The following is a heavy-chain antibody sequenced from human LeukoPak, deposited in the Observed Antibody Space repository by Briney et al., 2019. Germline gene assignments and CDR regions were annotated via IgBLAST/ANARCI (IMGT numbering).Heavy chain of an antibody. CDR3: ARQLDSGSPDY. J-gene: IGHJ4*02. CDR2: IYYSGST. CDR1: GGSISSSSYY. D-gene: IGHD3-10*01. Sequence: PSETLSLTCTVSGGSISSSSYYWGWIRQPPGKGLEWIGSIYYSGSTYYNPSLKSRVTISVDTSKNQFSLKLSSVTAADTAVYYCARQLDSGSPDYWGQGTLVTVSS. V-gene: IGHV4-39*01.